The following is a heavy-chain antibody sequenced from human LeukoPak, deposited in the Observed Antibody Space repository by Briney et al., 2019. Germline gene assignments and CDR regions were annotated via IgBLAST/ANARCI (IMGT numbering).Heavy chain of an antibody. V-gene: IGHV1-2*02. CDR2: INPNSGGT. Sequence: SVNVSCKASGYTFSGYYIHWVRQAPGQGLDWMGWINPNSGGTNSAQRFQGRVPMTSDTSISTDYMELSRLRYDDTAIYYCAKVGETDNIDYWGQGTLVTVSS. D-gene: IGHD2-21*01. CDR3: AKVGETDNIDY. CDR1: GYTFSGYY. J-gene: IGHJ4*02.